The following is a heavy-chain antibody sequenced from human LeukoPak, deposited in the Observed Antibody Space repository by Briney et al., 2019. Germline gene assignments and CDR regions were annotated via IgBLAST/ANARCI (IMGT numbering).Heavy chain of an antibody. Sequence: GSLRLSCAASGFTVSSNYMSWVRQAPGKGLEWIGSIYYSGSTYYNPSLKSRVTISVDTSKNQFSLKLSSVTAADTAVYYCARSGSGWYHRILDYWGQGTLVTVSS. CDR3: ARSGSGWYHRILDY. V-gene: IGHV4-59*05. D-gene: IGHD6-19*01. CDR2: IYYSGST. CDR1: GFTVSSNY. J-gene: IGHJ4*02.